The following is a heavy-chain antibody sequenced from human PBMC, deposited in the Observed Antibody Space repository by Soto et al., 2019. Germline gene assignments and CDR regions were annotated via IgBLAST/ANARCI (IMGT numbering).Heavy chain of an antibody. D-gene: IGHD3-9*01. CDR3: ARDLRGL. V-gene: IGHV3-66*01. J-gene: IGHJ4*02. CDR2: IYGGGST. Sequence: EVQLVESGGGLVQPGGSLRLSCVASGFTVSHNYMSWVRQAPGKGLECVSVIYGGGSTHYADSVRGRFTISGDNSKNTVYLQMNSLRAEDTAVYYCARDLRGLWGQGTLVTVSS. CDR1: GFTVSHNY.